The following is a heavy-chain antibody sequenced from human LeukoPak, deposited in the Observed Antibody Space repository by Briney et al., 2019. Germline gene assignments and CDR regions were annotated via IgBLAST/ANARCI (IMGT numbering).Heavy chain of an antibody. D-gene: IGHD7-27*01. CDR3: VTDLGTGDGR. J-gene: IGHJ4*02. Sequence: GGSLRLSCAASGFSFSSYWMHWVRQAPGKGLVWVSRINYGGSSTSYADSVKGRFTISRDNAKNTLYLQMNSLRAEDTAMYYCVTDLGTGDGRWGQGTLVTVSS. CDR2: INYGGSST. V-gene: IGHV3-74*01. CDR1: GFSFSSYW.